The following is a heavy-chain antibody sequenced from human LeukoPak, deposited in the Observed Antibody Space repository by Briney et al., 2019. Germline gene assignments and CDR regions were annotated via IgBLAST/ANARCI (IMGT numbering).Heavy chain of an antibody. CDR2: IIPILGIA. Sequence: LGSSVKVSCKASRGTFSSYAISWVRQAPGQGLEWMGRIIPILGIANYAQKFQGRVTITADKSTSTAYMELSSLRSEDTAVYYCASGRVTGYYGMDVWGQGTTVTVSS. J-gene: IGHJ6*02. V-gene: IGHV1-69*04. D-gene: IGHD4-11*01. CDR1: RGTFSSYA. CDR3: ASGRVTGYYGMDV.